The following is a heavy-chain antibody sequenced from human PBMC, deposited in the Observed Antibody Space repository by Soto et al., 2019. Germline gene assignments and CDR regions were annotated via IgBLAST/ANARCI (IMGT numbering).Heavy chain of an antibody. D-gene: IGHD4-17*01. CDR3: AADHVTTDAFDI. Sequence: VKVSFKASGVTLPSSAVQGVRQARGQRLEWIGWIVVGSGNTNYAQKFQERVTITRDMSTSTAYMELSSLRSEDTAVYYCAADHVTTDAFDIWGQGTTVTVSS. J-gene: IGHJ3*02. CDR1: GVTLPSSA. V-gene: IGHV1-58*01. CDR2: IVVGSGNT.